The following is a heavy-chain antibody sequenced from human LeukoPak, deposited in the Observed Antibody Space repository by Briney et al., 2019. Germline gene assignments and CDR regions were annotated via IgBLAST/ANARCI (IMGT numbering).Heavy chain of an antibody. CDR3: AKSPGGGDCYWCWFDP. Sequence: AGGSLRLSCAASGFTFSDYYMSWIRQAPGKGLEWVSAISGSGGSTYYADSVKGRFTISRDNSKNTLYLQMNSLRAEDTAVYYCAKSPGGGDCYWCWFDPWGQGTLVTVSS. J-gene: IGHJ5*02. V-gene: IGHV3-23*01. CDR2: ISGSGGST. CDR1: GFTFSDYY. D-gene: IGHD2-21*02.